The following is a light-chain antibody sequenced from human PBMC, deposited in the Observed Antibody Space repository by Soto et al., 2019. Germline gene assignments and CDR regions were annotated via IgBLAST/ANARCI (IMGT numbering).Light chain of an antibody. CDR3: SQYENRPQLT. CDR1: QSVGGD. Sequence: IVMTQSPATLSVSPGERAILSCRASQSVGGDLAWYQRKPGQAPRLLIYGASSRAPGIPTRFSVSGSGTEFTLTLSSLQSEDFAVYYCSQYENRPQLTFGGGTKVEIK. CDR2: GAS. J-gene: IGKJ4*01. V-gene: IGKV3-15*01.